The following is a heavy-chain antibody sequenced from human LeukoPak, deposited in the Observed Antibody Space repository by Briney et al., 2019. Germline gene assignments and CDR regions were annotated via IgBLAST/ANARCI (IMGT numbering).Heavy chain of an antibody. CDR1: GGSINNYY. CDR3: ARGRYCSADICSGGDAFDI. Sequence: SETLSLTCTISGGSINNYYWGWIRQPAGKGLEWIGRIYTRGSTNYNPSLKSRVTMSVDTSKNQFSLKLSSVTAADTAVYYCARGRYCSADICSGGDAFDIWGQGTMVSVSS. D-gene: IGHD2-15*01. CDR2: IYTRGST. V-gene: IGHV4-4*07. J-gene: IGHJ3*02.